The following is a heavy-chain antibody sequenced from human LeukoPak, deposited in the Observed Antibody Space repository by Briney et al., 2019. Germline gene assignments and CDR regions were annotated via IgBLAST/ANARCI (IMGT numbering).Heavy chain of an antibody. Sequence: SETLSLTCAVYGGSFSGYYWSWIRQPPGKGLEWIGEINHSGSTNYNPSLKSRVTISVDTSKNQFSLKLSSVTAAVTAVYYCARGCLEGIAARDRSSWYFDLWGRGTLVTVSS. J-gene: IGHJ2*01. V-gene: IGHV4-34*01. CDR3: ARGCLEGIAARDRSSWYFDL. D-gene: IGHD6-6*01. CDR2: INHSGST. CDR1: GGSFSGYY.